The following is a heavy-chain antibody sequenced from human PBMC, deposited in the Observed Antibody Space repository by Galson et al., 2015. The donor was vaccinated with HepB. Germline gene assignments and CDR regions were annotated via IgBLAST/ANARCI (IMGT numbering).Heavy chain of an antibody. CDR3: ARHVTVSGSDFFYYGLDV. CDR2: FYHSGST. J-gene: IGHJ6*02. D-gene: IGHD6-19*01. V-gene: IGHV4-59*08. CDR1: GGSVTSHH. Sequence: ETLSLTCTVSGGSVTSHHWSWIRQPPGKGLEWIGYFYHSGSTNNNPSLNSRVTLSLDTSKNQFSLTLSSVAAADTAVYYCARHVTVSGSDFFYYGLDVWGQGTSVTVSS.